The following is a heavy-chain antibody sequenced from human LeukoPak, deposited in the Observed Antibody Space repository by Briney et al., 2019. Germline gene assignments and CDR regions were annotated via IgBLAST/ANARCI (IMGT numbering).Heavy chain of an antibody. CDR1: VFPFSRYA. CDR3: AKEGSGYVNWDY. Sequence: GGPVRLPCGVSVFPFSRYAMSGAPRAPGKGLEGVAAISSSGGSTYYADSVKGRFTISRDNSKNTLYLQMNSLRAEDTAVYYCAKEGSGYVNWDYWGQGTLVTVSS. J-gene: IGHJ4*02. D-gene: IGHD5-12*01. V-gene: IGHV3-23*01. CDR2: ISSSGGST.